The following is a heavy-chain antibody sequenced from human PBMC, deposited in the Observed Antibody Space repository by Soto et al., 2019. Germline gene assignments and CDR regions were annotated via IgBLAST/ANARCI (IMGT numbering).Heavy chain of an antibody. CDR2: ISYDGSNK. V-gene: IGHV3-30-3*01. CDR3: AREGMVRGVTYYYYYYGMDV. Sequence: GGSLRLSCAASGFTFSIYAMHWVRHAPGKGLEWVAVISYDGSNKYYADSVKGRFTISRDNSKNTLYLQMNSLRAEDTAVYYCAREGMVRGVTYYYYYYGMDVWGQGTTVTVSS. CDR1: GFTFSIYA. J-gene: IGHJ6*02. D-gene: IGHD3-10*01.